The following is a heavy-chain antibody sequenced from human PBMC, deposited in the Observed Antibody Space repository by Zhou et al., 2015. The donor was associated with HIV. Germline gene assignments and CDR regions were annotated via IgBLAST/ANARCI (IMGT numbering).Heavy chain of an antibody. D-gene: IGHD3-22*01. V-gene: IGHV1-46*01. Sequence: QVQLVQSGAEVKKPGASVKVSCKASGYTFTSYYMHWVRQAPGQGLEWMGIINPSGGSTSYAQKFQGRVTMTRDRSTSTAYMELRSLRSDDSAMYYCARDDSSGYHSFDYWGQGTLVTVSS. CDR2: INPSGGST. J-gene: IGHJ4*02. CDR1: GYTFTSYY. CDR3: ARDDSSGYHSFDY.